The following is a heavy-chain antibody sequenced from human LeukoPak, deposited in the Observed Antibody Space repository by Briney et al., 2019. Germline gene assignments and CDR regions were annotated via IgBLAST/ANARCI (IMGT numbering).Heavy chain of an antibody. CDR1: GVSFSGYY. D-gene: IGHD6-6*01. J-gene: IGHJ4*02. V-gene: IGHV4-34*01. CDR2: INHSGST. Sequence: PSETLSLTCAVYGVSFSGYYWSWLRQAPGKGLEWIGQINHSGSTNYNPSLKSRVTISVDTSKNQFSLKLTSVTAADTAVYYCARLYTSDIKYDYWGQGTLVTVSS. CDR3: ARLYTSDIKYDY.